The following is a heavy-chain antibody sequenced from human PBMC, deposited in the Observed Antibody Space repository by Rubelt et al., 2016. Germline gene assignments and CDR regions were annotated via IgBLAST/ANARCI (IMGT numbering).Heavy chain of an antibody. CDR2: MNSGGCST. D-gene: IGHD2-21*01. Sequence: QLVESGGGLVQPGRSLRLSCTASGFTFSSYWMHWVRQAPGKGLVGVSRMNSGGCSTSYVDSVKGRFTISRDNAKNTLYLQMNSLSDEDTAVYYCARGSYYFDYWGQGTLVTVAS. J-gene: IGHJ4*02. V-gene: IGHV3-74*02. CDR1: GFTFSSYW. CDR3: ARGSYYFDY.